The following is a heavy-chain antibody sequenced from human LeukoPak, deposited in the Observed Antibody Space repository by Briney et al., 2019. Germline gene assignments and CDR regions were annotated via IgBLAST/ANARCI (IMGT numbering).Heavy chain of an antibody. CDR1: GFTFSSYA. CDR3: AKLSSEWWWENLDAFDI. Sequence: PGGSLRLSCAASGFTFSSYAMSWVRQAPGKGLEWVSAISGSGGSTYYADSVKGRFTISRDNSKNTLYLQMNSLRAEDTAVYYCAKLSSEWWWENLDAFDIWGQGTMVTVSS. D-gene: IGHD2-15*01. V-gene: IGHV3-23*01. J-gene: IGHJ3*02. CDR2: ISGSGGST.